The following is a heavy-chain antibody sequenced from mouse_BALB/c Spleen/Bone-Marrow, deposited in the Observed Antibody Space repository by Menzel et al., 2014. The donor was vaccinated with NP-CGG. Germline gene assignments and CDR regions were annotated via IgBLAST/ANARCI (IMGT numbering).Heavy chain of an antibody. Sequence: VQLQQSGPELVKPGASVKMSCKTSGFTFTSCVMHWVKRKPGQGLEWIGFINPYNDGTKYNEKFKGKATLTSDKSSSTAYMELSSLTSEDSAVYYCARPYYGNYDAMDYWGQGTSVTVSS. D-gene: IGHD2-10*01. CDR3: ARPYYGNYDAMDY. CDR1: GFTFTSCV. J-gene: IGHJ4*01. V-gene: IGHV1-14*01. CDR2: INPYNDGT.